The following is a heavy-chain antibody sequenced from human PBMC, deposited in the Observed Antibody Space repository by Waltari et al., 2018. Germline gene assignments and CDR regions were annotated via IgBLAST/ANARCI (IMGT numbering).Heavy chain of an antibody. CDR3: ARGQYRSGWYFGY. CDR1: GGSFSGYY. V-gene: IGHV4-34*01. J-gene: IGHJ4*02. D-gene: IGHD6-19*01. CDR2: INHSGST. Sequence: QVQLQQWGAGLLKPSETLSLTCAVYGGSFSGYYCSWIRQPPGKGLEWIGEINHSGSTNYNPSLKSRVTISVDTSKNQFSLKLSSVTAADTAVYYCARGQYRSGWYFGYWGQGTLVTVSS.